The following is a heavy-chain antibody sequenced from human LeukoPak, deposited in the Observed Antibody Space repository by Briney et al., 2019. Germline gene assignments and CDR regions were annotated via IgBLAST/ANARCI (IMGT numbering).Heavy chain of an antibody. V-gene: IGHV3-30*02. Sequence: XQWVXXXPGKGLEWVAFIRYYGHNTYYADSVKGRFTISRDNSKNTLSLQMNSLRAEDTAVYFCAKNRRYNWVKDAFDIWGQGTVVTVSS. D-gene: IGHD1-1*01. CDR3: AKNRRYNWVKDAFDI. CDR2: IRYYGHNT. J-gene: IGHJ3*02.